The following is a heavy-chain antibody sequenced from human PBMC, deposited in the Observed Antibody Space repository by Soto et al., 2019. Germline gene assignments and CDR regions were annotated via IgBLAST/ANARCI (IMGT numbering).Heavy chain of an antibody. CDR2: INAGNGNT. J-gene: IGHJ6*02. CDR1: GYTFTSYA. CDR3: ARDYLGGDSDYYYYGMDV. V-gene: IGHV1-3*01. D-gene: IGHD2-21*02. Sequence: GASVKVSCKASGYTFTSYAMHWVRQAPGQRLEWMGWINAGNGNTKYSQKFQGRVTITRDTSASTAYMELSSLRSEDTAVYYCARDYLGGDSDYYYYGMDVWGQGTTVTVSS.